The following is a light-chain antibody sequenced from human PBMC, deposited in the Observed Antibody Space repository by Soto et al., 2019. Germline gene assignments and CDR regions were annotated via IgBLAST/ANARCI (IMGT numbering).Light chain of an antibody. Sequence: EFMLTQSPCTLSLSPGERATPPCRASQSVAAHYLAWYQQKRGQAPRLLIYDASNRATGIPARFSGSGSGTDFTLTISSLEPEDFAVYYCQQRSNWITFGQGTRLEIK. CDR2: DAS. CDR1: QSVAAHY. CDR3: QQRSNWIT. J-gene: IGKJ5*01. V-gene: IGKV3-11*01.